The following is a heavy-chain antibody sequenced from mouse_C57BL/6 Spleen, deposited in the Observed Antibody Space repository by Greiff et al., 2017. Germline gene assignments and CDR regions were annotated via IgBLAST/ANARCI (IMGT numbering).Heavy chain of an antibody. V-gene: IGHV1-55*01. D-gene: IGHD2-4*01. Sequence: QVQLQQPGAELVKPGASVKMSCKASGYTFTSYWITWVKQRPGQGLEWIGDIYPGSGSTNYNEKFKSKATLTVDTSSSTAYMQLSSLTSEDSAVYYCARWYDYGAWFAYWGQGTLVTVSA. CDR3: ARWYDYGAWFAY. CDR1: GYTFTSYW. CDR2: IYPGSGST. J-gene: IGHJ3*01.